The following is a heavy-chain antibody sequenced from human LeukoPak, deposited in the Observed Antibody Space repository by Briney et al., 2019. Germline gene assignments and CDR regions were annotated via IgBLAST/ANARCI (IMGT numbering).Heavy chain of an antibody. V-gene: IGHV3-23*01. CDR1: GFTFSSYA. CDR2: ISGSGGST. CDR3: AKTPLRFLEWLLGD. D-gene: IGHD3-3*01. J-gene: IGHJ4*02. Sequence: GGSLRLSCAASGFTFSSYAMTWVRQAPGKGLEWVSGISGSGGSTYYADSVKGRFTISRDNSKNTLYLQMNSQRAEDTAVYYCAKTPLRFLEWLLGDWGQGTLVTVSS.